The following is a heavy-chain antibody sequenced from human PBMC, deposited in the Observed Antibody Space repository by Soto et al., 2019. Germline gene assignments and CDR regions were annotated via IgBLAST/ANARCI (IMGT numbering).Heavy chain of an antibody. V-gene: IGHV3-23*01. CDR1: GFTFSTYA. CDR3: AKDKGGRYCSRTSCLYSFDY. J-gene: IGHJ4*02. CDR2: ISDSGST. Sequence: PGGSLRLSCTASGFTFSTYAMSWARQAPGKGLEWVSTISDSGSTYYADSVKGRFTISRDNSKNTLYLEMNSLRAEDTAVYYCAKDKGGRYCSRTSCLYSFDYWGQGTLVTVSS. D-gene: IGHD2-2*01.